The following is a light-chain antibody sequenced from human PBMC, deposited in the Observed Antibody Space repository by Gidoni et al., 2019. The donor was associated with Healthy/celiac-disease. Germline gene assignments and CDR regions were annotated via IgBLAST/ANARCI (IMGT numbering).Light chain of an antibody. V-gene: IGKV1-39*01. CDR1: QSISSY. J-gene: IGKJ3*01. Sequence: DIQMTQSPSSLSASVGDRVTITCRASQSISSYLNWYQQKPGKAPSRFSGSGSGTDFTLTISSLQPEDFATYYCQQSYSTPSFGPGTKVDIK. CDR3: QQSYSTPS.